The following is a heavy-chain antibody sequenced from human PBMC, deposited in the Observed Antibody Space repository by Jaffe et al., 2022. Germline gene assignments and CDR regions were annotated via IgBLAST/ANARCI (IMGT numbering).Heavy chain of an antibody. J-gene: IGHJ5*01. CDR2: IRSKGYGGTT. V-gene: IGHV3-49*04. Sequence: EVQLVESGGGLVQPGRSLRLSCTASGFTFGDYGLGWVRQAPGKGLEWVGFIRSKGYGGTTEYAASVEGRFTVSRDDSQSIAYLQMNSLRTEDTAVYHCSRGRTFRGVKYWFDSWGQGTLVTVS. CDR3: SRGRTFRGVKYWFDS. D-gene: IGHD3-10*01. CDR1: GFTFGDYG.